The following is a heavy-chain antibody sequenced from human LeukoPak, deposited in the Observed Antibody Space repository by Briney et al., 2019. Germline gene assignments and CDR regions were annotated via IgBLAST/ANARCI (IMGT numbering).Heavy chain of an antibody. Sequence: PGGSLRLSCEASGFTFNGHWMHWVRQAPGKGLVWASLINGDGSTISYADSVKGRFTISRDNAKNRLYLQMNSLGAEDTAVYYCASTIGSAGTQYWGQGTLVTVSS. V-gene: IGHV3-74*01. CDR3: ASTIGSAGTQY. D-gene: IGHD6-13*01. CDR1: GFTFNGHW. CDR2: INGDGSTI. J-gene: IGHJ4*02.